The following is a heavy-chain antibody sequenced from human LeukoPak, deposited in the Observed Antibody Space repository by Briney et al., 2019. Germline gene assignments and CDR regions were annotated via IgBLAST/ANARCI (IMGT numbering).Heavy chain of an antibody. J-gene: IGHJ5*02. D-gene: IGHD6-19*01. CDR2: INHSGST. CDR1: GGSFSGYY. CDR3: ARSVRRSSGWPNPKPKPTTNWFDP. Sequence: SETLSLTCAVYGGSFSGYYWSWIRQPPGKGLEWIGEINHSGSTNYNPSLKSRVTISVDTSKNQFSLKLSSVTAADTAVYYCARSVRRSSGWPNPKPKPTTNWFDPWGQGTLVTVSS. V-gene: IGHV4-34*01.